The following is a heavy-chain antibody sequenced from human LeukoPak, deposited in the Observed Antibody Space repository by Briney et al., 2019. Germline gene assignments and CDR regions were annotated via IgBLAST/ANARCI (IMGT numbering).Heavy chain of an antibody. CDR3: ARDFNCYDRGGRILDY. Sequence: EASVKVSSKASGYTFTSYYIHWVRQAPGQRLEWMGMINPTGGSTTYAQKFQGRVTMTRDTSTSTVYMELSSLRSEDTAVYYCARDFNCYDRGGRILDYWGQGTLVTVSS. J-gene: IGHJ4*02. D-gene: IGHD3-22*01. V-gene: IGHV1-46*01. CDR1: GYTFTSYY. CDR2: INPTGGST.